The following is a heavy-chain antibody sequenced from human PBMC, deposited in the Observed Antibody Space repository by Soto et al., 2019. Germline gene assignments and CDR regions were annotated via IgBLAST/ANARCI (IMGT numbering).Heavy chain of an antibody. V-gene: IGHV1-69*13. Sequence: SVKVSCKASGGTFSNHAVSWVRQAPGQGPEWMGGIIPLSGTTNYVQKFQGRVTITADESMTTAYMELSSLRFDDTAVYYCAQDYRGPSISPGDDGYFDYWGQGTLVTVSS. CDR1: GGTFSNHA. J-gene: IGHJ4*02. CDR3: AQDYRGPSISPGDDGYFDY. D-gene: IGHD1-26*01. CDR2: IIPLSGTT.